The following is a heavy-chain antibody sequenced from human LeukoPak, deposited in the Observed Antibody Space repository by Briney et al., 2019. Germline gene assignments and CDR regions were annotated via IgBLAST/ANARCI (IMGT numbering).Heavy chain of an antibody. J-gene: IGHJ4*02. CDR2: ISGSGGST. V-gene: IGHV3-23*01. CDR3: ARDINYYGSGRGAFDY. D-gene: IGHD3-10*01. CDR1: GFTFSTYA. Sequence: GGSLRLSCAASGFTFSTYAMSWVRQAPGKGLEWVSAISGSGGSTYYADSVKGRFTISRDNSKNTLYLQMNSLRAEDTAVYYCARDINYYGSGRGAFDYWGQGTLVTVSS.